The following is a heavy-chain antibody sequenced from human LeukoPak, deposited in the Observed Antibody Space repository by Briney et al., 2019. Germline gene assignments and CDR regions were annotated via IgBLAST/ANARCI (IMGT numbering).Heavy chain of an antibody. D-gene: IGHD3-22*01. CDR2: INPNSGGT. Sequence: VASVKVSCKASGYTFTGYYMHWVRQAPGQGLEWMGWINPNSGGTNYAQKFHGRVTMTRDTSISTAYMELRRLRSDDTAVYYCARGAHYHDSSQGYDYWGQGTLVTVSP. J-gene: IGHJ4*02. V-gene: IGHV1-2*02. CDR3: ARGAHYHDSSQGYDY. CDR1: GYTFTGYY.